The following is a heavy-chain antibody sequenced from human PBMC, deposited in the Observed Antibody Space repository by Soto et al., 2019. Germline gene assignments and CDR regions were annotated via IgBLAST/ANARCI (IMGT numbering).Heavy chain of an antibody. D-gene: IGHD2-15*01. CDR1: GFTFSSYW. J-gene: IGHJ4*02. CDR3: VRTSLVVAAATREDY. V-gene: IGHV3-74*01. Sequence: EVQLVESGGGLVQPGGSLRLSCAASGFTFSSYWMHWVRQAPGKGLVWVSRINSDGSSTSYADSVKGRFTISRDNAKNTLYLQMSRLRAEDTAVYYCVRTSLVVAAATREDYWGQGTLFTVSS. CDR2: INSDGSST.